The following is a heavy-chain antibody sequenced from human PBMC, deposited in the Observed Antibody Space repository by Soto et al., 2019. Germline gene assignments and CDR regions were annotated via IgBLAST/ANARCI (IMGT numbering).Heavy chain of an antibody. CDR3: ASTLGYDSSGYYYGWFDP. CDR2: ISAYNGNT. J-gene: IGHJ5*02. V-gene: IGHV1-18*01. CDR1: GYTFTSYG. Sequence: ASVKVSCKASGYTFTSYGISWVRQAPGQGLEWMGWISAYNGNTNYAQKLQGRVTMTTDTSTSTAYMELRSLRSDDTAVYYRASTLGYDSSGYYYGWFDPWGQGTLVTVSS. D-gene: IGHD3-22*01.